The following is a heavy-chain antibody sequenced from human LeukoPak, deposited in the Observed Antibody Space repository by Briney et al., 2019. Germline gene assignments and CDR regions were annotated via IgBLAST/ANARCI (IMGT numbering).Heavy chain of an antibody. Sequence: GGSLRLSCAASGFTFSSYAMSWVRQAPGKGLEWVSAISGSGGSTYYADSVKGRFTISRDNSKNTLYLQMNSLRAEDTAVYYCAKAVLSIVAAGTVYYFDYWGQGTLVTVSS. D-gene: IGHD6-13*01. CDR2: ISGSGGST. CDR1: GFTFSSYA. J-gene: IGHJ4*02. V-gene: IGHV3-23*01. CDR3: AKAVLSIVAAGTVYYFDY.